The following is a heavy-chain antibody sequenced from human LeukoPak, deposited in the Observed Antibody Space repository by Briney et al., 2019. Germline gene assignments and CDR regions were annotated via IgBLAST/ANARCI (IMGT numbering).Heavy chain of an antibody. Sequence: PSETLSLTCTVSGGSISSYYWSWIQQPPGKGLEWIGYIYYSGSTNYNPSLKSRVTISVDTSKNQFPLKLSSVTAADTAVYYCARGVLYCSSTSCYTNYYYGMDVWGQGTTVTVSS. D-gene: IGHD2-2*02. V-gene: IGHV4-59*01. CDR3: ARGVLYCSSTSCYTNYYYGMDV. J-gene: IGHJ6*02. CDR1: GGSISSYY. CDR2: IYYSGST.